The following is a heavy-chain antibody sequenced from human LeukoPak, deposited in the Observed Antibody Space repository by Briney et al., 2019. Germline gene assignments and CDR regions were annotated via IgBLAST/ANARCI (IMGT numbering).Heavy chain of an antibody. V-gene: IGHV4-59*01. D-gene: IGHD3-9*01. J-gene: IGHJ3*02. CDR2: IYYSGST. Sequence: TSETLSLTCTVSGGSISSYYWSWIRQPPGKGLEWIGYIYYSGSTNYNPSLKSRVTISVDTSKNQFSLKLSSVTAADTAVYYCARVNRYYDILTGYYDDAFDTWGQGTMVTVSS. CDR1: GGSISSYY. CDR3: ARVNRYYDILTGYYDDAFDT.